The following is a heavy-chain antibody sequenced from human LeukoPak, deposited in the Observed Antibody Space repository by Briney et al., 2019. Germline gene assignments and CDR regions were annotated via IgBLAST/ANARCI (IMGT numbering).Heavy chain of an antibody. Sequence: ASVKVSCKASGYTFTGYYMHWVRQAPGQGLEWMGWINPNSGGTNYAQKFQGRVTMTRDTSISTAYMELSRLRPDDTAVYYCARAPYCSGGSCPIDYWGQGTLVTVSS. V-gene: IGHV1-2*02. J-gene: IGHJ4*02. CDR2: INPNSGGT. CDR3: ARAPYCSGGSCPIDY. D-gene: IGHD2-15*01. CDR1: GYTFTGYY.